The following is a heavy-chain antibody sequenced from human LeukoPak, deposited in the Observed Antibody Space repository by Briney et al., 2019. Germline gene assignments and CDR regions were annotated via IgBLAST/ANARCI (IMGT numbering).Heavy chain of an antibody. CDR3: ARAINYGGNGADIFDI. CDR1: GASISTYY. J-gene: IGHJ3*02. CDR2: IYYSGST. V-gene: IGHV4-59*08. Sequence: SETLSLTCTVSGASISTYYWSWIRQPPGKGLEWIGYIYYSGSTNHNPSLKSRVTISMDTSNNQFSLKLSSVTAADTAVYYCARAINYGGNGADIFDIWGQGTMVAVSS. D-gene: IGHD4-23*01.